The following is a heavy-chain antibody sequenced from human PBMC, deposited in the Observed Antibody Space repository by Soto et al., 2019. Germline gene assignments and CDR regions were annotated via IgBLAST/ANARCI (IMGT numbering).Heavy chain of an antibody. CDR1: GSSITITHY. Sequence: PSAPLSLTCAVSGSSITITHYWVWVRQAPGKGLESIGSIHPSGSVFESGSTHYKPYFKSRVNISAHTSKNQFSLKLTSVPAADTAVYFCAGNSSSPYFDYWGQGTLLTVSS. J-gene: IGHJ4*02. V-gene: IGHV4-38-2*01. D-gene: IGHD6-13*01. CDR2: IHPSGSVFESGST. CDR3: AGNSSSPYFDY.